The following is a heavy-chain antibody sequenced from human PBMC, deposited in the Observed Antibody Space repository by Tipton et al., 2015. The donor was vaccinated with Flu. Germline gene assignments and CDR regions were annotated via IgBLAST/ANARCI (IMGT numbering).Heavy chain of an antibody. Sequence: TLSLTCTVSGGSISSYYWSWIRQPPGKGLEWIGYTYYSGSTNYNPSLKSRVTISVDTSKNQFSLKLSSVTAADTAVYYCARELNYGMDVWGQGTTVTVSS. V-gene: IGHV4-59*01. CDR1: GGSISSYY. CDR3: ARELNYGMDV. CDR2: TYYSGST. J-gene: IGHJ6*02.